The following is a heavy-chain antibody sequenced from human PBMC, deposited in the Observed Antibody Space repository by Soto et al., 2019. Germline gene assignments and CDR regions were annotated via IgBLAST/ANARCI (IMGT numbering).Heavy chain of an antibody. Sequence: QVQLVQSGAEVKKPGASVKVSCKVSGYTLTELSMHWVRQAPGKGLEWMGGFDPEDGETIYAQKFQGRVTMTEDTSTDTAYMELSSLRSEDTAVYYCATDRHASTIFGVPGWFDPWGQGTLVTVSS. D-gene: IGHD3-3*01. CDR3: ATDRHASTIFGVPGWFDP. CDR1: GYTLTELS. CDR2: FDPEDGET. J-gene: IGHJ5*02. V-gene: IGHV1-24*01.